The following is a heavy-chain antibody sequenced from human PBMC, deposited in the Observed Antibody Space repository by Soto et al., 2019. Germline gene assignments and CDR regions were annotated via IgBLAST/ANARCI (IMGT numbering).Heavy chain of an antibody. CDR2: IRSKANSYAT. D-gene: IGHD4-17*01. J-gene: IGHJ6*02. Sequence: GESLKISCAASGFTFSGSAMHWVRQASGKGLEWVGRIRSKANSYATAYAASVKGRFTISRDDSKNTAYLQMNSLKTEDTAVYYCTRPAPDDYGGNSEYYYYGMDVWGQGTTVTVSS. V-gene: IGHV3-73*01. CDR1: GFTFSGSA. CDR3: TRPAPDDYGGNSEYYYYGMDV.